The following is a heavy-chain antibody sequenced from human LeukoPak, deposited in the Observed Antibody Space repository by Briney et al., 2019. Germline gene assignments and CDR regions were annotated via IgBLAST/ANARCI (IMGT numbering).Heavy chain of an antibody. Sequence: GESLKISCKHSEYSFPNYCIGWVRQMPGKGLEWMGIIYPDDSDTRYSPSFQGQVTISADKSISTAYLQWSSLKASDTAMYYCARQGRDGYNFNYYYYYMDVWDKGTTVTVSS. D-gene: IGHD5-24*01. CDR2: IYPDDSDT. J-gene: IGHJ6*03. CDR1: EYSFPNYC. CDR3: ARQGRDGYNFNYYYYYMDV. V-gene: IGHV5-51*01.